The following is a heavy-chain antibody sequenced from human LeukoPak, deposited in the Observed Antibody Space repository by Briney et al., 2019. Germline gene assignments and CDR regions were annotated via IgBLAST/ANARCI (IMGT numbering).Heavy chain of an antibody. D-gene: IGHD5-12*01. CDR1: GGSFSGYY. J-gene: IGHJ4*02. Sequence: PSETLSLTCAVYGGSFSGYYWSWIRQPPGKGLEWIGEINHSGSTNYNPSLKSRVTISVDTSKNQFSLKLSSVPAADTAVYYCASRDVDIVATTTKFDYWGQGTLVTVSS. CDR2: INHSGST. V-gene: IGHV4-34*01. CDR3: ASRDVDIVATTTKFDY.